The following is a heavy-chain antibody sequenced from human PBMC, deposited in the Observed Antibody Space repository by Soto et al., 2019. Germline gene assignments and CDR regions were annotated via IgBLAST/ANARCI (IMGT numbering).Heavy chain of an antibody. V-gene: IGHV3-30-3*01. CDR1: VFTFINYA. CDR2: ISYDGSNK. CDR3: ARDQVKGTMTIL. D-gene: IGHD4-17*01. Sequence: GWALRLSCAASVFTFINYAMHWVRQAPGKGLEWVAVISYDGSNKYYADSVKGRFTISRDNSKNTMYLQMNSLSAEDTAVYHCARDQVKGTMTILWGQGTLVTVSS. J-gene: IGHJ1*01.